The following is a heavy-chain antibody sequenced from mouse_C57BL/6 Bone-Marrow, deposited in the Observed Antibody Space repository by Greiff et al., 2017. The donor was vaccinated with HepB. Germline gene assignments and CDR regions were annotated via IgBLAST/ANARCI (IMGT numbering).Heavy chain of an antibody. Sequence: VQLQQPGAELVKPGASVKMSCKASGYTFTSYWITWVKQRPGQGLEWIGDIYPGSGSTNYNEKFKSKATLTVDTSSSTAYMQLSSLTSEDSAVYYCARSWITTDAMDYWGQGTSVTVSS. D-gene: IGHD1-1*01. CDR2: IYPGSGST. CDR1: GYTFTSYW. J-gene: IGHJ4*01. CDR3: ARSWITTDAMDY. V-gene: IGHV1-55*01.